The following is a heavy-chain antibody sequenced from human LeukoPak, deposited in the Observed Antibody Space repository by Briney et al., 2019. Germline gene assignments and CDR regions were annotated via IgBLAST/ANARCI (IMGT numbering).Heavy chain of an antibody. CDR2: IIGGAGST. CDR3: THGSMYQLDY. V-gene: IGHV3-23*01. J-gene: IGHJ4*02. Sequence: GGSLRLSCAASGFSFSSDGMSWVCQAPGKGLEWVSGIIGGAGSTYYADSVKGRFTISRDNSKNTLYLQMNSLRAEDTAVYYCTHGSMYQLDYWGQGTLVTVSS. CDR1: GFSFSSDG. D-gene: IGHD2-2*01.